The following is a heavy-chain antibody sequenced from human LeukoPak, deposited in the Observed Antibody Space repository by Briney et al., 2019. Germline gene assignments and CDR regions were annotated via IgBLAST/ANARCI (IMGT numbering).Heavy chain of an antibody. V-gene: IGHV3-53*01. CDR1: GFTVSSNY. Sequence: GGSLRLSCAASGFTVSSNYMSWVRQAPGKGLEWVSVIYSGGGTYYADSVKGRFTISRDNSKNTLYLQMDSLRAEDTAVYYCARDSMAVAGSDYWGQGTLVTVSS. CDR2: IYSGGGT. J-gene: IGHJ4*02. CDR3: ARDSMAVAGSDY. D-gene: IGHD6-19*01.